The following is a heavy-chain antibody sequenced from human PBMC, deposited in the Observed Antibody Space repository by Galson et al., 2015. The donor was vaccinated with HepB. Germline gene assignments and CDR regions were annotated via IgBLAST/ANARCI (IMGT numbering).Heavy chain of an antibody. CDR3: TRDARSSPGGIDYLDS. D-gene: IGHD3-16*02. CDR1: GFTFGGYC. J-gene: IGHJ4*02. CDR2: ISIKAYGGTT. V-gene: IGHV3-49*03. Sequence: SLRLSCAASGFTFGGYCMSWFRQAPGKGLEWVGFISIKAYGGTTEYDASVKVKFTRSRDDSKSNAYLQMNSLKTEDTAVYYCTRDARSSPGGIDYLDSWGQGTLVTVSS.